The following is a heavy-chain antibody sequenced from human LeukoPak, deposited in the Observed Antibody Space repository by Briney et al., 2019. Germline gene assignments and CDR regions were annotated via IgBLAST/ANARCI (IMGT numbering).Heavy chain of an antibody. CDR2: IRYDGKNK. CDR3: AKDSMVRGERNYYYYYMDV. CDR1: GFNFSSYG. D-gene: IGHD3-10*01. V-gene: IGHV3-30*02. Sequence: GSLRLSCAASGFNFSSYGMHWVRQATGKGLEWVAFIRYDGKNKYYADSVKGRFTISRDNSKNSLYLQMNSLRAEDTALYYCAKDSMVRGERNYYYYYMDVWGKGTTVTVSS. J-gene: IGHJ6*03.